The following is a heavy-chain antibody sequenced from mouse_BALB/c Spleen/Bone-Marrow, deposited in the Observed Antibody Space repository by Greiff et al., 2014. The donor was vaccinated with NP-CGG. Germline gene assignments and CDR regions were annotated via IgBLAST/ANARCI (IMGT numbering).Heavy chain of an antibody. D-gene: IGHD2-1*01. CDR3: AKNLRGNYVRAMDY. CDR2: IWRGGST. Sequence: VQLQQSGPGLVQPSQSLSITCTVSGFSLTSYGVHWVRQSPGKGLEWLGVIWRGGSTDYNAAFMSRLSITKDNSKSQVFFKVNSLQADDTAIYYCAKNLRGNYVRAMDYWGQGTSVTVSS. CDR1: GFSLTSYG. J-gene: IGHJ4*01. V-gene: IGHV2-5*01.